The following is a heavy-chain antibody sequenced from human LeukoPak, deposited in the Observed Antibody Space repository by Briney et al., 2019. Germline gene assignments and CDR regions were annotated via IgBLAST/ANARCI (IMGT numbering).Heavy chain of an antibody. D-gene: IGHD6-19*01. V-gene: IGHV3-48*03. CDR3: ASGLSYSSGWSLDY. CDR1: GLTSSSYE. J-gene: IGHJ4*02. Sequence: PGGSLRLSCAASGLTSSSYEMNWVRQAPGKGLERVSYISSSGSTIYYADSVKGRFTISRDNAKNSLYLQMNSLRAEDTAVYYCASGLSYSSGWSLDYWGQGTLVTVSS. CDR2: ISSSGSTI.